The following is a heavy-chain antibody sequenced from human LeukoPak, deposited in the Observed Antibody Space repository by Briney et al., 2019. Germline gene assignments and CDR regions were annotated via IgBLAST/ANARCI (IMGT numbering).Heavy chain of an antibody. CDR1: GFTFSSYS. D-gene: IGHD4-11*01. CDR2: ISSSSSYI. V-gene: IGHV3-21*01. CDR3: AREDDYSNSYYFDY. J-gene: IGHJ4*02. Sequence: GGSLRLSCAASGFTFSSYSMNWIRQAPGKGLEWVSSISSSSSYIYYADSVKGRFTISRDNAKNSLYLQMNSLRAEDTAVYYCAREDDYSNSYYFDYWGQGTLVTVSS.